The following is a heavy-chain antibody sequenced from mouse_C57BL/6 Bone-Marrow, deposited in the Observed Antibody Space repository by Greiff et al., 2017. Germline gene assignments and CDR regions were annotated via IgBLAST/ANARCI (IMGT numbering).Heavy chain of an antibody. CDR3: ARYGMGFYFDY. CDR2: IYPGGGYT. V-gene: IGHV1-63*01. CDR1: GYTFTNYW. D-gene: IGHD1-1*01. J-gene: IGHJ2*01. Sequence: VKLVESGAELVRPGTSVKMSCKASGYTFTNYWIGWAKQRPGHGLEWIGDIYPGGGYTNYNEKFKGKATLTADKSSSTAYMQFSSLTSEDSAIYYCARYGMGFYFDYWGQGTTLTVSS.